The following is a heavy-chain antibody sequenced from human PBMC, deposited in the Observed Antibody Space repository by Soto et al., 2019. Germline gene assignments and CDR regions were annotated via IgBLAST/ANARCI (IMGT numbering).Heavy chain of an antibody. J-gene: IGHJ2*01. Sequence: QVQLVQSGAEVKKPGSSVKVSCKASGGTFSSYTISWVRQAPGQGLEWMGRIIPNLGIANYAQKFQGRVTITAYKPTSTAYMELSSLRSEDTAVYYCARYFTVNWYFDLWGRGTLVTVSS. CDR3: ARYFTVNWYFDL. CDR1: GGTFSSYT. V-gene: IGHV1-69*02. CDR2: IIPNLGIA. D-gene: IGHD4-17*01.